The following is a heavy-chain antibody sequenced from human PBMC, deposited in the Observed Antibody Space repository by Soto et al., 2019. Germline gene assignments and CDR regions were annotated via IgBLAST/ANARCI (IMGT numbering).Heavy chain of an antibody. CDR2: FYSSESP. CDR1: GGSLSGYY. J-gene: IGHJ5*02. CDR3: ARGRVVVVVAATRYWFDP. Sequence: PSETLSLTCTVSGGSLSGYYWSWIRQPPGKGLEWIGDFYSSESPHHNPSLKSRVTILGDTSKNQFSLKLSSVTAADTAVYYCARGRVVVVVAATRYWFDPWGQGTLVTVSS. V-gene: IGHV4-59*12. D-gene: IGHD2-15*01.